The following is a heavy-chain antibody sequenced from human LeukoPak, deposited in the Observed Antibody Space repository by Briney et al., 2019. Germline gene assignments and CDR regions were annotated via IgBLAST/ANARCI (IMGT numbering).Heavy chain of an antibody. CDR3: ARQGRISMIVVLIEDAFDI. CDR2: FYYSGST. Sequence: KPSETLSLTCTVSGGSISSSSYYWGWIRQPPGKGLEWIGSFYYSGSTYYNPSLKSRVTISVDTSKNQFSLKLSSVTAADTAVYYCARQGRISMIVVLIEDAFDIWGQGTMVTVSS. CDR1: GGSISSSSYY. D-gene: IGHD3-22*01. V-gene: IGHV4-39*01. J-gene: IGHJ3*02.